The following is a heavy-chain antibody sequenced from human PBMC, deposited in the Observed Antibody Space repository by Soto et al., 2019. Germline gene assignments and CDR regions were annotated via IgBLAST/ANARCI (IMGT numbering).Heavy chain of an antibody. CDR1: GFTFDDYA. J-gene: IGHJ3*02. V-gene: IGHV3-9*01. D-gene: IGHD3-16*01. CDR3: AKGWGLYLAYAFDI. Sequence: EVQLVESGGGLVQPGRSLRLSCAASGFTFDDYAMHWVRQAPGKGLECVAGLTWNRGSIAYADSVKGRFTISRDNAKKSLHLPMNSLRPEDTALYYFAKGWGLYLAYAFDIWGQGTMVTVSS. CDR2: LTWNRGSI.